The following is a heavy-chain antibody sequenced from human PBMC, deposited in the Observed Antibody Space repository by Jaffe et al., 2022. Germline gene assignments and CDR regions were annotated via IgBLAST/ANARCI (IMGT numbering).Heavy chain of an antibody. CDR1: GFTFSSYS. Sequence: EVQLVESGGGLVKPGGSLRLSCAASGFTFSSYSMNWVRQAPGKGLEWVSSISSSSSYIYYADSVKGRFTISRDNAKNSLYLQMNSLRAEDTAVYYCARAGITGTNFDYWGQGTLVTVSS. D-gene: IGHD1-20*01. J-gene: IGHJ4*02. CDR2: ISSSSSYI. CDR3: ARAGITGTNFDY. V-gene: IGHV3-21*01.